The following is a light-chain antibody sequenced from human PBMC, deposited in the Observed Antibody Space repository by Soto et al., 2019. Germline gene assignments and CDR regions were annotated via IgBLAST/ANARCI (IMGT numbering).Light chain of an antibody. V-gene: IGKV3-11*01. CDR2: DAS. Sequence: EIVLTQSPATLSLSPGERATLSCRASQSISSYLGWYQQKPGQAPRLLISDASNRATGIPARFSGSGSGTDFTLTISSLEPEDFEVYYCQQRSSWPLTYGQGTRLDIK. CDR1: QSISSY. CDR3: QQRSSWPLT. J-gene: IGKJ5*01.